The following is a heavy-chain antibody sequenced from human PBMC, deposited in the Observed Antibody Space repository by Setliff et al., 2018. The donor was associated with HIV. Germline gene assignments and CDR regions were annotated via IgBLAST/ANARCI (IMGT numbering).Heavy chain of an antibody. CDR3: AKMDVVVIPAAIRY. Sequence: GGSLRLSCAGSGFTFRSYWLHWVRQAPGKGLVWVSRITTEGGASDGSTTGYADSVKGRITISRDNAKNTLYLQMNSLRAEDTAVYYCAKMDVVVIPAAIRYWGQGTLVTVSS. CDR1: GFTFRSYW. CDR2: ITTEGGASDGSTT. J-gene: IGHJ4*02. D-gene: IGHD2-2*01. V-gene: IGHV3-74*01.